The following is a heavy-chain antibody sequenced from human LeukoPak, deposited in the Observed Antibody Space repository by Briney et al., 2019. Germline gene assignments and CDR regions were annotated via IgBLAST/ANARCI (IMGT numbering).Heavy chain of an antibody. CDR1: GFTFSSYW. CDR3: ARDRWGYSYGGD. Sequence: GGSLRLSCAASGFTFSSYWMSWVRQAPGKGLEWVANIKEDGRQKYYVDSVKGRFTISRDNAKNSLYLQMNRLRAEDAAVYYCARDRWGYSYGGDWAQGTLVTVSS. D-gene: IGHD5-18*01. CDR2: IKEDGRQK. J-gene: IGHJ4*02. V-gene: IGHV3-7*01.